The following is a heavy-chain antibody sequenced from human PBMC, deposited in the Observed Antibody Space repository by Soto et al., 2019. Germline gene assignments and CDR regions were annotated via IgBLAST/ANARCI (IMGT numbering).Heavy chain of an antibody. CDR3: TRDGPLYDSSAYYYLY. CDR2: IIPMFAKA. Sequence: ASVKVSCKASGGTFSRYGISWVRQAPGQGLEWMGGIIPMFAKANYAQKFQDRVTITADESTGTAYMELRSLRFEDTAVYYCTRDGPLYDSSAYYYLYWGQGTLVTVSS. CDR1: GGTFSRYG. V-gene: IGHV1-69*13. J-gene: IGHJ4*02. D-gene: IGHD3-22*01.